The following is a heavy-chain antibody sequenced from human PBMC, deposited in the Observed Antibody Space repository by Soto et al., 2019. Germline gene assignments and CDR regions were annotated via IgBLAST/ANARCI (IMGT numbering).Heavy chain of an antibody. CDR1: GFSFSSYV. CDR3: AREDESRGYAGTFHH. Sequence: QVQLVESGGAVVQPGRSLSLSCAASGFSFSSYVVHWVRQAPGKGREWVAAIAKDGNNKHYSDSVKDRFTISRDNSRSTLHLQMNNLRDEDTAVYFCAREDESRGYAGTFHHWGQGTLVTV. D-gene: IGHD3-22*01. CDR2: IAKDGNNK. V-gene: IGHV3-30-3*01. J-gene: IGHJ1*01.